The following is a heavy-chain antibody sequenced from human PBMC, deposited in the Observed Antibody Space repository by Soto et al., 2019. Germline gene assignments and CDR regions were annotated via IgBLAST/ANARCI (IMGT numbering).Heavy chain of an antibody. Sequence: PSETLSLTCTVSGGSISSGGYYWSWIRQHPGKGLEWIGYIYYSGSTYYNPSLKSRVTISVDTSKNQFSLKPSSVTAADTAVYYCARALYYYDSSGYVNDAFDIWGQGTMVTVSS. D-gene: IGHD3-22*01. V-gene: IGHV4-31*03. CDR1: GGSISSGGYY. CDR3: ARALYYYDSSGYVNDAFDI. CDR2: IYYSGST. J-gene: IGHJ3*02.